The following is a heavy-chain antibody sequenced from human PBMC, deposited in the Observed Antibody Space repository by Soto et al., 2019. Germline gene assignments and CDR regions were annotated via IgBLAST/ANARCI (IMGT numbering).Heavy chain of an antibody. J-gene: IGHJ4*02. D-gene: IGHD6-19*01. V-gene: IGHV4-59*01. CDR2: VYYTGST. CDR3: ARSVAVPGAHIAY. CDR1: GGSISVSY. Sequence: SETLSLTWSVSGGSISVSYWSWIRQSPGKGLEWLGYVYYTGSTNYSPSLRSRVSISVDTSKNEFSLRLSSVTAADTAVYFCARSVAVPGAHIAYRGQGTQVTVSS.